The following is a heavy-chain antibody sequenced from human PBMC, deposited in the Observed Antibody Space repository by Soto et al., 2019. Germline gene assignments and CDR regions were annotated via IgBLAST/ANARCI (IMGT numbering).Heavy chain of an antibody. J-gene: IGHJ4*02. CDR3: AREGRDGYKIFDY. Sequence: GGSLRLSCAASGFTFSSYAMHWVRQAPGKGLEWVAVISYDGSNKYYADSVKGRFTISRDNSKNTLYLQMNSLRAEDTAVYYCAREGRDGYKIFDYWRQGTLVTVSS. D-gene: IGHD5-12*01. CDR1: GFTFSSYA. CDR2: ISYDGSNK. V-gene: IGHV3-30-3*01.